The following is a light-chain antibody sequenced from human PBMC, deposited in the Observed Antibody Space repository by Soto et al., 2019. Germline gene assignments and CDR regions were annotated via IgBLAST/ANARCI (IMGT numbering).Light chain of an antibody. CDR1: QSFSSY. CDR2: DAS. Sequence: EIVLTQSPATLSLSPGERATLSCRASQSFSSYLAWYQQKPGQAPRLLIYDASNRATGIPARFSGSGSGTDFTLTISSLEPEDFAVYYCQPRSNWITFGQGTRLEI. CDR3: QPRSNWIT. J-gene: IGKJ5*01. V-gene: IGKV3-11*01.